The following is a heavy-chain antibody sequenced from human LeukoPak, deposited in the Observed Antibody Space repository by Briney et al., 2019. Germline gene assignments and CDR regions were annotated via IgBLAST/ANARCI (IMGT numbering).Heavy chain of an antibody. Sequence: SGESLRLSCAASGFTFSNVWMNWVRQAPGKGLEWVSYISSSGDSIYYADSVKGRFTISRDNAKNSLSLQMNSLRAEDTAIYYCARDRRVGATWSVGAFDIWGQGTTVTVSS. J-gene: IGHJ3*02. CDR3: ARDRRVGATWSVGAFDI. D-gene: IGHD1-26*01. V-gene: IGHV3-48*04. CDR2: ISSSGDSI. CDR1: GFTFSNVW.